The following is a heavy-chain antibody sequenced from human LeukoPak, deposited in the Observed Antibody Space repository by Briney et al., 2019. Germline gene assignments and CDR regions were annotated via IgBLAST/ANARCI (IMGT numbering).Heavy chain of an antibody. V-gene: IGHV3-48*01. D-gene: IGHD3-22*01. CDR3: ARDDDSSGYYYVSLDY. Sequence: GGSLRLSCAASGFTFSSYEMNWVRQAPGKGLEWVSYISSSSSTIYYADSVKGRFTISRDNAKNSLYLQMNSLRAEDTAVYYCARDDDSSGYYYVSLDYWGQGTLVTVSS. J-gene: IGHJ4*02. CDR2: ISSSSSTI. CDR1: GFTFSSYE.